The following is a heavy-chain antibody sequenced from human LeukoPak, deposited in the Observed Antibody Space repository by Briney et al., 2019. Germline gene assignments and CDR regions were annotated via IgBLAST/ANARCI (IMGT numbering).Heavy chain of an antibody. CDR3: ARDRAFLGAGSGTDY. CDR1: GLTFSSYS. V-gene: IGHV3-23*01. J-gene: IGHJ4*02. D-gene: IGHD3-10*01. CDR2: ISGSGGST. Sequence: PGGSLRLSCAASGLTFSSYSMNWVRQAPGKGLEWVSAISGSGGSTYYADSVKGRFTISRDNSKNTLYLQMNSLRAEDTALYYCARDRAFLGAGSGTDYWGQGTLVTVSS.